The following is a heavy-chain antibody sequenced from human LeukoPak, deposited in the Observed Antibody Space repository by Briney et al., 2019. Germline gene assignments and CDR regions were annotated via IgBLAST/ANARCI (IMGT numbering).Heavy chain of an antibody. CDR2: IHSGGST. D-gene: IGHD5-18*01. CDR3: ARDRIELGGGTFDI. V-gene: IGHV3-53*01. CDR1: GFTVSSNY. J-gene: IGHJ3*02. Sequence: GGSLRLSCAVSGFTVSSNYMSWVRRAPGKGLEWVSVIHSGGSTYYEDSVEGRFTISRDNSKNTLYLQMNSLRAGDTAVYYCARDRIELGGGTFDIWGRGTMVTVSS.